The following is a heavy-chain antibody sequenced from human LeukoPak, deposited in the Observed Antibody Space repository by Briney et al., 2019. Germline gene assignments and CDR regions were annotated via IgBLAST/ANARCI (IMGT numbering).Heavy chain of an antibody. CDR1: GFTVSSNH. J-gene: IGHJ4*02. CDR3: AKLYYGSGSYSNFDY. CDR2: IYAGAST. D-gene: IGHD3-10*01. Sequence: GGSLRLSCAASGFTVSSNHMTWVRQAPGKGLEWVSVIYAGASTYYADSVKGRFTISRDNSKNTLYLQMNSLRAEDTAVYYCAKLYYGSGSYSNFDYWGQGTLVTVSS. V-gene: IGHV3-66*01.